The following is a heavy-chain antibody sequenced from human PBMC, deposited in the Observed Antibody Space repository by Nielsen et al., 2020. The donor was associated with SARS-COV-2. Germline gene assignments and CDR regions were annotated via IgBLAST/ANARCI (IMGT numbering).Heavy chain of an antibody. CDR3: ARGVVEMATRFDY. D-gene: IGHD5-24*01. Sequence: GSLRLSCTVSGGSTSSYYWSWIRQPPGKGLEWIGYIYYSGSTNYNPSLKSRVTISVDTSKNQFSLKLSSVTAADTAVYYCARGVVEMATRFDYWGQGTLVTVSS. CDR2: IYYSGST. V-gene: IGHV4-59*01. CDR1: GGSTSSYY. J-gene: IGHJ4*02.